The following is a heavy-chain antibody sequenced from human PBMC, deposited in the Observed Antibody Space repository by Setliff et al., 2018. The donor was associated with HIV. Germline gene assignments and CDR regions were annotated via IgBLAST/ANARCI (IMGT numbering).Heavy chain of an antibody. CDR1: GGSFSGYY. D-gene: IGHD6-19*01. Sequence: SETLSLTCAVYGGSFSGYYWSWIRQPPGKGLEWIGEINHSGSTNYNPSLKSRVTISVDTSKNQFSLKLSSVTAADTAVYYCARGRTQWPNYNYFDPWGPGTLVTVSS. V-gene: IGHV4-34*01. CDR2: INHSGST. J-gene: IGHJ5*02. CDR3: ARGRTQWPNYNYFDP.